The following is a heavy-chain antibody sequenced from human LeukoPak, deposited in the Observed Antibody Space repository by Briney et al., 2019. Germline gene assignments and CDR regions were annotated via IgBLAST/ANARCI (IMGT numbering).Heavy chain of an antibody. D-gene: IGHD6-19*01. Sequence: SETLSLTCVVYGGSFSSNYWNWIRQPPGKGLERIEEITHSGSTIYNPSLNSRVSISVDTSKNQFSLQLSSVTAADTAVYYCARSSGWYAFDYWGQGTLVTVSS. V-gene: IGHV4-34*01. CDR2: ITHSGST. CDR1: GGSFSSNY. J-gene: IGHJ4*02. CDR3: ARSSGWYAFDY.